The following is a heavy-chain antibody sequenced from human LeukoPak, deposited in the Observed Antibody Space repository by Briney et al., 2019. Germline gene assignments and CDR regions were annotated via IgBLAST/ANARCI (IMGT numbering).Heavy chain of an antibody. J-gene: IGHJ4*02. CDR1: GGSISSGSYY. CDR2: IYTSGST. D-gene: IGHD6-6*01. CDR3: ARDLDYSSSPFEYYFDY. Sequence: SETLSLTCTVSGGSISSGSYYWSWIRQPAGKGLEWSGRIYTSGSTNYNPSLKSRVTISVDTSKNQFSLKLSSVTAADTAVYYCARDLDYSSSPFEYYFDYWGQGTLVTVSS. V-gene: IGHV4-61*02.